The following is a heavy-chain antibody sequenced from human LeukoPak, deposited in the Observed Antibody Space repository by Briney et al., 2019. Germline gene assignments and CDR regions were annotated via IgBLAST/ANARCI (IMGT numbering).Heavy chain of an antibody. J-gene: IGHJ4*02. CDR3: ARRGAAAANGFFDY. D-gene: IGHD6-13*01. CDR2: IYYSGST. V-gene: IGHV4-39*01. Sequence: SETLSLTCTVSGGSISSSSYYWGWIRQPPGKGLEWIGSIYYSGSTYYNPSLKSRVTISVDTSKNQFSLKLSSVTAADTAVYYCARRGAAAANGFFDYWGQGTLVTVSS. CDR1: GGSISSSSYY.